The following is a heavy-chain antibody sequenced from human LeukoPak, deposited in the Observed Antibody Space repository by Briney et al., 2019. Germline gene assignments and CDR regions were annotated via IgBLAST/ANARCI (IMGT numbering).Heavy chain of an antibody. Sequence: GASVKVSCKASGYTFTSYGISWVRQAPGQGLEWMGWISAYNGNTSYAQKLQGRVTMTTDTSTSTAYMELRSLRSDDTAVYYCARVPTKTSSRQWLVQVIYYFDYWGQGTLVTVSS. J-gene: IGHJ4*02. V-gene: IGHV1-18*01. CDR3: ARVPTKTSSRQWLVQVIYYFDY. D-gene: IGHD6-19*01. CDR2: ISAYNGNT. CDR1: GYTFTSYG.